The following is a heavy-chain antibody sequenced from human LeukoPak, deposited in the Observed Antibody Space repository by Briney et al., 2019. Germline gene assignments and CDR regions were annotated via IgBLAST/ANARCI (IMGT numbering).Heavy chain of an antibody. J-gene: IGHJ4*02. CDR3: AREVSIAVAGPEDY. CDR1: GFTFSSYA. CDR2: ISYDGSNK. V-gene: IGHV3-30-3*01. D-gene: IGHD6-19*01. Sequence: GGSLRLSCAASGFTFSSYAMHWVRQAPGKGLEWLAVISYDGSNKYYADSVKGRFTISRDNSKNTLYLQMNSLRAEDTAVYYCAREVSIAVAGPEDYWGQGTLVTVSS.